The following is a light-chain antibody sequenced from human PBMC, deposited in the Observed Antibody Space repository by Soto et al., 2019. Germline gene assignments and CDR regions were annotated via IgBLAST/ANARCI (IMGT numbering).Light chain of an antibody. CDR3: CSYAGRHTYV. V-gene: IGLV1-47*01. Sequence: QSVLTQPPSASGTPGQRVTISCSGSSSNIGSNYVYWYQQLPGTAPKLLIYRNNQRPSGVPDRFSGSKSGTSASLAISGLRSEDEADYYCCSYAGRHTYVFGTGTKLTVL. CDR2: RNN. J-gene: IGLJ1*01. CDR1: SSNIGSNY.